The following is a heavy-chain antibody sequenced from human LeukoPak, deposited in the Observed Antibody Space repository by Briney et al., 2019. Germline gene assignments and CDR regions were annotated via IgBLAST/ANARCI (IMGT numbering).Heavy chain of an antibody. V-gene: IGHV3-48*02. CDR3: ARDLDYYGTGNDY. CDR2: ISNRISTI. CDR1: GFTFGRYS. J-gene: IGHJ4*02. Sequence: GGSLRLSCAASGFTFGRYSMNWVRQAPGKGLEWVSYISNRISTIYYADSVKGRFTISRDNAKNSLYLQMNSLRDEDTAVYYCARDLDYYGTGNDYWGQGTPVTVSS. D-gene: IGHD3-10*01.